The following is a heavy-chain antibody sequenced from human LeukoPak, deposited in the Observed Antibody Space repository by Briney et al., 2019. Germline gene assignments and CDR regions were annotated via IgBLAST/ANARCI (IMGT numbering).Heavy chain of an antibody. D-gene: IGHD3-10*01. Sequence: GGSLRLSCAASGFTFSSYSMNWVRQAPGKGLEWVSSISSSSSYIYYADSAKGRFTISRDNAKNSLYLQMNSLRAEDTAVYYCARAYGSGSYPFDYWGQGTLVTVSS. CDR2: ISSSSSYI. CDR3: ARAYGSGSYPFDY. V-gene: IGHV3-21*01. J-gene: IGHJ4*02. CDR1: GFTFSSYS.